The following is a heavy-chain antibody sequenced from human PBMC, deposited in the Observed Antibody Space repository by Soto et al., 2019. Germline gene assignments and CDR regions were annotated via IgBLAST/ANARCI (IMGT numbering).Heavy chain of an antibody. J-gene: IGHJ2*01. CDR3: ARGSSGSSSGANWYFDP. Sequence: QVQLQQWGAGLLKPSETLSLTCAVYVGSFSGYYWSWIRQPPGKGLEWIGEINHRGNTHYNPSLQRRVTTVVDTSKNQFSLKLTSVTAADTAVYYCARGSSGSSSGANWYFDPWGRGTLVIVSS. CDR1: VGSFSGYY. V-gene: IGHV4-34*01. D-gene: IGHD6-6*01. CDR2: INHRGNT.